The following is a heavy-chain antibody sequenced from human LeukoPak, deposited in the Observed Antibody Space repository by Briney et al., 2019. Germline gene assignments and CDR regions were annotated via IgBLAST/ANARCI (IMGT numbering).Heavy chain of an antibody. J-gene: IGHJ6*02. CDR1: GFTFSSYS. CDR2: ISSSSSTI. V-gene: IGHV3-48*04. D-gene: IGHD6-13*01. CDR3: ARQKGYSSSPALGMDV. Sequence: GGSLRLSCAASGFTFSSYSMNWVRQAPGKGLEWVSYISSSSSTIYYADSVKGRFTISRDNAKNSLYLQMNSLRAEDAAVYYCARQKGYSSSPALGMDVWGQGTTVTVSS.